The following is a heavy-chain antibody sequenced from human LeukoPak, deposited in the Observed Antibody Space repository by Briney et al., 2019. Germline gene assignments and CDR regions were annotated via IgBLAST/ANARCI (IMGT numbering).Heavy chain of an antibody. D-gene: IGHD3-3*01. Sequence: SETLSLTCTVSGGSLSSYYWSWIRQPPGKGLEWIGFIYYSGSTNYNPSLKSRVTISVDTSKNQFSLKLSSVTAADTAVYYCARGVLEWLLDYWGQGTLVTVSS. CDR3: ARGVLEWLLDY. J-gene: IGHJ4*02. CDR1: GGSLSSYY. CDR2: IYYSGST. V-gene: IGHV4-59*01.